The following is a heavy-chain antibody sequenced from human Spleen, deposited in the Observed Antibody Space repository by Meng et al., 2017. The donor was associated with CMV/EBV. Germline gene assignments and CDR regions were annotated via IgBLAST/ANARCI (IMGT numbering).Heavy chain of an antibody. J-gene: IGHJ4*02. V-gene: IGHV3-74*01. D-gene: IGHD3-10*01. CDR3: ARNRRYYYGSGSYYNSYYFDY. CDR1: GFPFSVYW. Sequence: GESLKISCAASGFPFSVYWMHWVRQAPGKGLVWVSRINRDGSITDYADSVKGRFTISRDNAKNTLYLQMNSLRAEDTAVFYCARNRRYYYGSGSYYNSYYFDYWGQGALVTVSS. CDR2: INRDGSIT.